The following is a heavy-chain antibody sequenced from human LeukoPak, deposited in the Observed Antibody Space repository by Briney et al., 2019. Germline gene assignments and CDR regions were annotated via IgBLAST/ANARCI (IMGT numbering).Heavy chain of an antibody. CDR2: ISYDGSNK. CDR1: GFTFSSYG. Sequence: GGSLRLSCAASGFTFSSYGMHWVRQAPGKGLEWVAVISYDGSNKYYADSVKGRFTISRDNSKNALYLQMNSLRAEDTAVYYCAKDSPEAGPNDYWGQGTLVTVSS. V-gene: IGHV3-30*18. J-gene: IGHJ4*02. CDR3: AKDSPEAGPNDY. D-gene: IGHD1-7*01.